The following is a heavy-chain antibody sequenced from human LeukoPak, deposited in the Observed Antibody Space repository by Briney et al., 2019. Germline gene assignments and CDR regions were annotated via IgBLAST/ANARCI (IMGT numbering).Heavy chain of an antibody. J-gene: IGHJ6*02. Sequence: GGSLRLSCAASGFTFSSYWMHWVRQAPVKVLVWVSRINSDGSSTSYADSVKGRFTISRDNAKNTLYLQMNSLRAEDTAVYYCARGKVSRPEHGMDVWGQGTTVTVSS. CDR2: INSDGSST. D-gene: IGHD6-25*01. V-gene: IGHV3-74*01. CDR1: GFTFSSYW. CDR3: ARGKVSRPEHGMDV.